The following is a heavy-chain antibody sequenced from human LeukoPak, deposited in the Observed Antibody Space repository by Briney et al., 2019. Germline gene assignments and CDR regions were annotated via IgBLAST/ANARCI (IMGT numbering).Heavy chain of an antibody. D-gene: IGHD3-16*01. V-gene: IGHV3-74*01. CDR1: GFTFTTYW. CDR3: ARTSPTSHFDF. CDR2: INGDGSNS. Sequence: GGSLRLSCAASGFTFTTYWMHWVRQAPGKGLVWVSRINGDGSNSNYADSVKGRFTISRDNARNTLYLQMYGLRAEDTALYYCARTSPTSHFDFWGQGTLVTVSS. J-gene: IGHJ4*02.